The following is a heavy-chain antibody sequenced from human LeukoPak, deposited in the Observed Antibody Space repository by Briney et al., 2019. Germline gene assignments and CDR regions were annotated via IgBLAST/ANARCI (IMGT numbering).Heavy chain of an antibody. D-gene: IGHD6-13*01. J-gene: IGHJ5*02. Sequence: GGSLRLSCAASGFTFSSYGMHWVRQAPGKGLEWEAVISYDGSNKYYADSVKGRFTISRDNSKNTLYLQMNSLRAEDTAVYYCAQDIAAAGTRWFDPWGQGTLVTVSS. CDR3: AQDIAAAGTRWFDP. CDR2: ISYDGSNK. CDR1: GFTFSSYG. V-gene: IGHV3-30*18.